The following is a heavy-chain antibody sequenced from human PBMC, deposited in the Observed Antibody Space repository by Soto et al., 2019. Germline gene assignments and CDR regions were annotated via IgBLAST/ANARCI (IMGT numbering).Heavy chain of an antibody. CDR1: GFSLSTSAMG. D-gene: IGHD3-22*01. Sequence: QITLKESGPTLVKPTQTLTLTCTFSGFSLSTSAMGVGWIRQPPGKALEWLALIYWNADKRYSPSPKSRLTITQDTSKNQVVLTMTNMDPVDTATYCCARNCYDSSGYDYWGQGTLVTVSS. V-gene: IGHV2-5*01. CDR2: IYWNADK. J-gene: IGHJ4*02. CDR3: ARNCYDSSGYDY.